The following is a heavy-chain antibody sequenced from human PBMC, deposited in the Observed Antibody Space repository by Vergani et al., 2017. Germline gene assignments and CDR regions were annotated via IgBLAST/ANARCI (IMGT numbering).Heavy chain of an antibody. J-gene: IGHJ4*02. CDR2: ISGSGGFT. D-gene: IGHD3-22*01. CDR1: GFTFTNFA. CDR3: AKDNVPGYYDGSGYCDD. Sequence: EVQLLESGGNLVQPGGSLRLSCAASGFTFTNFAMTWVRQAPGEGLKWVSGISGSGGFTYYADSVTGRFTISRDNSKNTMFLKMNNLRAEDTAVYYCAKDNVPGYYDGSGYCDDWGQGTLVTVSS. V-gene: IGHV3-23*01.